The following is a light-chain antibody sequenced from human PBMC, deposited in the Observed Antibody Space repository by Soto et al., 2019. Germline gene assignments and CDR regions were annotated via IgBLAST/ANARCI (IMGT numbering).Light chain of an antibody. Sequence: DIQMTQSPSTLSASVGDRVTITCRASQSISSWLAWYQQKPGQAPKLLIYDASSLESGVPSRFSGRGSGTEFTLTISSLQPDDFATYYCQQYNSYPWTFGQGTKVEIK. V-gene: IGKV1-5*01. CDR1: QSISSW. CDR3: QQYNSYPWT. J-gene: IGKJ1*01. CDR2: DAS.